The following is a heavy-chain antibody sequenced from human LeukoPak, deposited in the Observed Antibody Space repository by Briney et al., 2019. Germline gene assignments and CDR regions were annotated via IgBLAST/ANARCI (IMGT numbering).Heavy chain of an antibody. J-gene: IGHJ5*02. CDR3: ARADRLDGGPYLIGP. V-gene: IGHV1-2*02. CDR2: INPNSGGT. Sequence: ASVKVSCKTSGYYFSDYYMHWVRQAPGQGLEWMGWINPNSGGTSSAQKFQGRVTMTRDTSITTAYMEVNWLTSDDTAIYYCARADRLDGGPYLIGPWGQGTLVTVSS. D-gene: IGHD2-21*01. CDR1: GYYFSDYY.